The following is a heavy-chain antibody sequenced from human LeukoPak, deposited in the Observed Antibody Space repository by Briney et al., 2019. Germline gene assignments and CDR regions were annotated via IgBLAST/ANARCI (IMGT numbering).Heavy chain of an antibody. CDR3: TSDTVDTAVGIDY. CDR1: GFTFSRHW. CDR2: IYGDGSRI. J-gene: IGHJ4*02. D-gene: IGHD5-18*01. V-gene: IGHV3-74*01. Sequence: PGGSLRLSCAASGFTFSRHWMHWVRHAPGKGLVWVSRIYGDGSRISYADSVMGRFTISRDNAKNTLFLQMNSLRAEDTAVYYCTSDTVDTAVGIDYWGQGTLVTVSS.